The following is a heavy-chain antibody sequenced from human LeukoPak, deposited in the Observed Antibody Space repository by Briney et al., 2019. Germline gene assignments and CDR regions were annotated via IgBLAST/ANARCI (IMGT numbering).Heavy chain of an antibody. Sequence: PSQTLSLTCTVSGGSISNGGYYWSWIRQLPGKGLDWIGYIFYSGSTHYNPSLKSRVTISLDTSKNQFSLKLYSVTAADTAVYYCARWVPGTTDNWCDPWDQGTLVTVSS. CDR1: GGSISNGGYY. J-gene: IGHJ5*02. CDR2: IFYSGST. V-gene: IGHV4-31*03. CDR3: ARWVPGTTDNWCDP. D-gene: IGHD1-7*01.